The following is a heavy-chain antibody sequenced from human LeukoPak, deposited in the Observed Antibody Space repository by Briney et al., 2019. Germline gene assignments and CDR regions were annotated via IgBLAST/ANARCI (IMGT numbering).Heavy chain of an antibody. V-gene: IGHV4-39*01. D-gene: IGHD3-22*01. CDR2: IYYSGST. Sequence: PSETLSLTCTVSGGSISSSSYYWGWIRQPPGKGLEWIGSIYYSGSTYYNPSLKSRVTISVDTSKNQFSLKLSSVTAADTAAYYCARHAQYYYDRDAFDIWGQGTMVTVSS. CDR3: ARHAQYYYDRDAFDI. J-gene: IGHJ3*02. CDR1: GGSISSSSYY.